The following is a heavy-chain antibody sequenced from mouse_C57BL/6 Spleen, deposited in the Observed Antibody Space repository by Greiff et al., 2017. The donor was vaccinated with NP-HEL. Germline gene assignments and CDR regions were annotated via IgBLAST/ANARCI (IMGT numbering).Heavy chain of an antibody. V-gene: IGHV1-80*01. Sequence: QVQLKQSGAELVKPGASVKISCKASGYAFSSYWMNWVKQRPGKGLEWIGQIYPGDGDTNYNGKFKGKATLTADKSSSTAYMQLSSLTSEDSAVYFCARRDDYDGGYYAMDYWGQGTSVTVSS. CDR2: IYPGDGDT. J-gene: IGHJ4*01. CDR3: ARRDDYDGGYYAMDY. D-gene: IGHD2-4*01. CDR1: GYAFSSYW.